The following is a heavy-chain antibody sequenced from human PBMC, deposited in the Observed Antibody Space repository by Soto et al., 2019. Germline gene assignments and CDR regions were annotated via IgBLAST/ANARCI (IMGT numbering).Heavy chain of an antibody. V-gene: IGHV3-74*01. J-gene: IGHJ4*02. D-gene: IGHD3-16*01. CDR3: AGGAGGGY. CDR2: INGGDGSST. CDR1: GFTFSSYW. Sequence: EVQLVESGGGLVQPGGSLRLSCAASGFTFSSYWMHWVRQAPGKGLVWVARINGGDGSSTGYADSVKGRFTISRDNAKNTRYLQMDSRRGEDTAVYYCAGGAGGGYWGQGTLVTVSS.